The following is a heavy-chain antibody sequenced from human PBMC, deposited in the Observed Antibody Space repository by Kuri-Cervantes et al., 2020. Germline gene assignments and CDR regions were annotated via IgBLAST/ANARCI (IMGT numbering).Heavy chain of an antibody. CDR3: AGSSWSHDAFDI. Sequence: GESLKISCAASGFTFSSYAMHWVRQAPGKGLEWVSSISSSSSYIYYADSVKGRFTISRDNAKNSLYLQMNSLRAEDTAVYYCAGSSWSHDAFDIWGQGTMVTVSS. V-gene: IGHV3-21*01. D-gene: IGHD6-13*01. J-gene: IGHJ3*02. CDR1: GFTFSSYA. CDR2: ISSSSSYI.